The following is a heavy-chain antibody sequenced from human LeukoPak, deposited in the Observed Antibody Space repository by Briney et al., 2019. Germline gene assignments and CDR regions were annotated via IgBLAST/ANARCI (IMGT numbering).Heavy chain of an antibody. D-gene: IGHD1-26*01. CDR2: ITSVVDDT. Sequence: PRRCLRLSCAPSGFTFSTYAMAWVRQAPEEGLAYVSLITSVVDDTYYAGSVKGRFIISRDNSQNTLYLQVNTLRAEDTALYYCAKASGSYYGSEYFQHWGQGTLVTVSS. J-gene: IGHJ1*01. V-gene: IGHV3-23*01. CDR1: GFTFSTYA. CDR3: AKASGSYYGSEYFQH.